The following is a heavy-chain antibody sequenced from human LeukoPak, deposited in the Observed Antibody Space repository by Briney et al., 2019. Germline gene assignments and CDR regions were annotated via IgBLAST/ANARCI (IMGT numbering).Heavy chain of an antibody. V-gene: IGHV1-3*01. D-gene: IGHD1-26*01. CDR3: ARRWELLDY. J-gene: IGHJ4*02. CDR2: INAGNGNT. Sequence: GASVKVSCKSSGYTFTSYAMHWVRPAPGQRREWMRWINAGNGNTKYSQKFQVRVTITRDTSASTAYMELSSLRSEDTAVYYCARRWELLDYWGQGTLVTVSS. CDR1: GYTFTSYA.